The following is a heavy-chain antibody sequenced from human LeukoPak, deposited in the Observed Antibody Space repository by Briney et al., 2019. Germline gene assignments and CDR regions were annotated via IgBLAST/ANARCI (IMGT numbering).Heavy chain of an antibody. CDR3: GRHRVGTNLHFDY. J-gene: IGHJ4*02. CDR2: IYYSGST. CDR1: GGSISSSSYY. Sequence: SETLSLTCTVSGGSISSSSYYWGWIRQPPGKGLEWIGSIYYSGSTYYNPSLKSRVTISVDTSKNQFSLRLSSVTAADTAVFFCGRHRVGTNLHFDYWGQGTLVTVSP. V-gene: IGHV4-39*01. D-gene: IGHD1-26*01.